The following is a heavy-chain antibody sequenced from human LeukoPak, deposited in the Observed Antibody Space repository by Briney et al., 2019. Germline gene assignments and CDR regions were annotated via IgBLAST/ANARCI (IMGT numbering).Heavy chain of an antibody. V-gene: IGHV4-4*02. J-gene: IGHJ4*02. CDR1: GGSISSNNW. CDR3: ARDVGARLSGY. CDR2: IYHSGST. Sequence: SETLSLTCAVSGGSISSNNWWSWARQPPGKGLEWIGEIYHSGSTNYNPSLKSRVTISVDKSKNQLSLKLSSVTAADTAVYYCARDVGARLSGYWGQGTLVTVSS. D-gene: IGHD6-6*01.